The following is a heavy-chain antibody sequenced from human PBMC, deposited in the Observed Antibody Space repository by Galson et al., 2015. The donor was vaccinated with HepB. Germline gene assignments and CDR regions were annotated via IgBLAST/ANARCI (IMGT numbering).Heavy chain of an antibody. D-gene: IGHD3-3*01. V-gene: IGHV3-30*18. J-gene: IGHJ4*02. Sequence: SLRLSCAASGFNFNNHAMHWVRQAPGKGLEWVALVSYEGSKKYYADSVKGRFTISRDNSKNTVFLQMNSLKPEDSGVYYCAKDGHFLSISGVVLRPNFDYWGQGSLVAVSS. CDR2: VSYEGSKK. CDR3: AKDGHFLSISGVVLRPNFDY. CDR1: GFNFNNHA.